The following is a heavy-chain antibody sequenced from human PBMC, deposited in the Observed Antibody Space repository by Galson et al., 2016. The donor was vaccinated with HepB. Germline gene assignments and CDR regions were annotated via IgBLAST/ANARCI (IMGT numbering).Heavy chain of an antibody. J-gene: IGHJ6*03. Sequence: SLRLSCAVSGFTFSNFAMAWVRQAPGKGLEWVSLLFGGGNDPYYADAVKGRFTISRDNSKNTLYLQMDSLRAEDTAVYYCAKFRGADHYNYHMDVWGRGSTVTVSS. CDR3: AKFRGADHYNYHMDV. CDR2: LFGGGNDP. V-gene: IGHV3-23*01. D-gene: IGHD3-10*01. CDR1: GFTFSNFA.